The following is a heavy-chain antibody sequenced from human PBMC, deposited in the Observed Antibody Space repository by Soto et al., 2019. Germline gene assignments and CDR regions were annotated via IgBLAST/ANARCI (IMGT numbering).Heavy chain of an antibody. D-gene: IGHD3-3*01. CDR2: IKTKTQGETT. V-gene: IGHV3-15*07. J-gene: IGHJ4*02. CDR3: TTGSVEGY. CDR1: GFSISSAW. Sequence: EVQLVESGGGLVKPGGSLRLSCTASGFSISSAWMNWVRQAPGKGLEWVGRIKTKTQGETTDYPAPVKGRFTISRDDSKNTLFLQMNSLIMEDTAVYYCTTGSVEGYWGQGTLVTVSS.